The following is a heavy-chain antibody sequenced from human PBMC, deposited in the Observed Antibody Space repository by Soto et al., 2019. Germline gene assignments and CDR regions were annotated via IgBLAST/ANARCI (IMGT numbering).Heavy chain of an antibody. Sequence: QVQLVESGGGGVQPGRSLRLSCAASGFIFSSYAMHWVLQAPGKGLEWVAVISYDGSNKYYADSVKGRFTISRDNSKNTLYLQMNSLRAEDTAVYYCAREYGIGGAAFDFWGQGTMVTVSS. CDR1: GFIFSSYA. J-gene: IGHJ3*01. V-gene: IGHV3-30-3*01. CDR2: ISYDGSNK. CDR3: AREYGIGGAAFDF. D-gene: IGHD2-15*01.